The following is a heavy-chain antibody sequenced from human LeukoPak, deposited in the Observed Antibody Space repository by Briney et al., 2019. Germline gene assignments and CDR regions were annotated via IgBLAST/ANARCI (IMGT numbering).Heavy chain of an antibody. CDR2: IYYTGSS. CDR3: TRAASSGPLFTYHMDV. Sequence: KLSETLSLSCSVSGGSISSSDDYWGFVRQTPGKGLEWMGSIYYTGSSHYNPSLKSRATISVDTSKNQFSLKLSSVTAADTAVYYCTRAASSGPLFTYHMDVWGKGTRVTVSS. J-gene: IGHJ6*03. V-gene: IGHV4-39*07. D-gene: IGHD3-22*01. CDR1: GGSISSSDDY.